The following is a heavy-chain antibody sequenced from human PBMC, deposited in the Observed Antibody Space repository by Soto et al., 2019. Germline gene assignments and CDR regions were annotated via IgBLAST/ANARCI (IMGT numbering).Heavy chain of an antibody. J-gene: IGHJ4*02. Sequence: GGSLRLSCVASGFTFSSYAMSWVRQAPGKGLEWVSAISGSGGSTYYADSVKGRFTISRDNSKNTLYLQMNSLRAEDTAVYYCAKLEAYYYDSSGYYLLEYYFDYWGQGTLVTVSS. CDR3: AKLEAYYYDSSGYYLLEYYFDY. V-gene: IGHV3-23*01. D-gene: IGHD3-22*01. CDR1: GFTFSSYA. CDR2: ISGSGGST.